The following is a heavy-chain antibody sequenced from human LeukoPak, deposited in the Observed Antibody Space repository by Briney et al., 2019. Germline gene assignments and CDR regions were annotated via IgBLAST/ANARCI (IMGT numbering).Heavy chain of an antibody. D-gene: IGHD5-12*01. J-gene: IGHJ4*02. CDR3: ARGSGTNDY. V-gene: IGHV1-18*01. CDR1: GGSFSSEA. Sequence: GASVKVSCKAFGGSFSSEAISWVRQAPGQGLEWMGWISAYNGNTNYAQKLQGRVTMTTDTSTSTAYMELRSLRSDDTAVYYCARGSGTNDYWGQGTLVTVSS. CDR2: ISAYNGNT.